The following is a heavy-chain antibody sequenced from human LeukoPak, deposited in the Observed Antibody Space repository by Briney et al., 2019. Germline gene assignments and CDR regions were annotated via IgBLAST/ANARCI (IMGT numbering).Heavy chain of an antibody. CDR3: ARDNYGSGSYLDY. J-gene: IGHJ4*02. V-gene: IGHV3-43*02. D-gene: IGHD3-10*01. CDR1: GFIFDDYT. Sequence: GGCLRLSCAASGFIFDDYTMYWVRQAPGKGLEWVSLISGDGGSTYYADFVKGRFTISRDKSKNSLYLQMKTLRPDDTALYYCARDNYGSGSYLDYWGQGTLVTVSS. CDR2: ISGDGGST.